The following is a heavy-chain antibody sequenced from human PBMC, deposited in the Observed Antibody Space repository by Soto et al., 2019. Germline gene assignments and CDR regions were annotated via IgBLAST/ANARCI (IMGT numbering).Heavy chain of an antibody. CDR3: ARLEGLATISYYFDF. CDR1: GDSINSDKYY. Sequence: QLQESGPGPVKPSETLSLTCSVSGDSINSDKYYWGWIRQPPGKGLEWIGSIYYRGNTYYNPSLQTRVTLSLDKSKSQFSLRLNSVTAADSAVYFCARLEGLATISYYFDFWGQGAQVTVSS. V-gene: IGHV4-39*01. D-gene: IGHD3-9*01. CDR2: IYYRGNT. J-gene: IGHJ4*02.